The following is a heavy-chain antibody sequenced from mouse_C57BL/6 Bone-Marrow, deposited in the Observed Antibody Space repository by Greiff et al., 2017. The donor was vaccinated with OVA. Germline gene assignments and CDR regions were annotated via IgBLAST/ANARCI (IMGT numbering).Heavy chain of an antibody. CDR2: IWSGGST. CDR1: GFSLTSYG. CDR3: APGNPAWFAY. Sequence: QVQLQQSGPGLVQPSQSLSLTCTVSGFSLTSYGVHWVRQSPGKGLEWLGVIWSGGSTDYNAAFISRLSISKDNSKSQVFFKMNSLQADDTAIYYCAPGNPAWFAYWGQGTLVTVSA. J-gene: IGHJ3*01. V-gene: IGHV2-2*01. D-gene: IGHD2-1*01.